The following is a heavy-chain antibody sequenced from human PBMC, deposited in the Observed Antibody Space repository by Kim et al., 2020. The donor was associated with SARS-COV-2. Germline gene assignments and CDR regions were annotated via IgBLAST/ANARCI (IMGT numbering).Heavy chain of an antibody. Sequence: GGSLRLSCAASGFTFSSYGMHWVRQAPGKGLEWVAVISYDGSNKYYADSVKGRFTISRDNSKNTLYLQMNSLRAEDTAVYYCAKALPGCSSTSCYYGMD. CDR2: ISYDGSNK. D-gene: IGHD2-2*01. CDR1: GFTFSSYG. V-gene: IGHV3-30*18. CDR3: AKALPGCSSTSCYYGMD. J-gene: IGHJ6*01.